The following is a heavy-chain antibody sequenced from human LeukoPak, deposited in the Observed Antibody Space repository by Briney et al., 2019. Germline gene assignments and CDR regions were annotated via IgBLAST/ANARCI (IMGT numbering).Heavy chain of an antibody. J-gene: IGHJ4*02. CDR2: IKQDGSEK. V-gene: IGHV3-7*01. CDR3: ARAGSNWNYVY. CDR1: GFTFSSYS. D-gene: IGHD1-7*01. Sequence: GGSLRLSCAASGFTFSSYSMSWVRQIPGKGLEWVANIKQDGSEKYYADALKGRFTISRDNTKNSLSLQMNSLIVEDTAVYYCARAGSNWNYVYWGQGTLVTVSS.